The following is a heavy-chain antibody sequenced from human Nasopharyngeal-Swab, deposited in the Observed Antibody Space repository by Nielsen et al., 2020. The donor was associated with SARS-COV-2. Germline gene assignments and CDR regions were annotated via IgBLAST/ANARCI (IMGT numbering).Heavy chain of an antibody. Sequence: ESLKISCTVSGVSITRQYWSWIRQPPGKGLEWIGFISHNSGTSYNPSLKSRVTMFMDTSKTQFSLRLRSVTAADTAVYYCAKEGTTGWFDPWGQGTLVTVSS. CDR2: ISHNSGT. J-gene: IGHJ5*02. CDR1: GVSITRQY. CDR3: AKEGTTGWFDP. D-gene: IGHD1-1*01. V-gene: IGHV4-59*11.